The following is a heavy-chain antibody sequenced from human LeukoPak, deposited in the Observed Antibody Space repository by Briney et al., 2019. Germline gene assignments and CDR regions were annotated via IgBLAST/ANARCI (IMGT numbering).Heavy chain of an antibody. CDR2: IYYSGST. CDR1: GGSISSGGYY. V-gene: IGHV4-31*03. J-gene: IGHJ6*02. CDR3: ARAHCAGDCDYGMDV. Sequence: PSQTLSLTCTVSGGSISSGGYYWSWIRQHPRKGLEWIAYIYYSGSTYHNPSLKSRLITSVDTSKNQFSLKLSSVTDADTAVYYCARAHCAGDCDYGMDVWGQGTTVTVYS. D-gene: IGHD2-21*02.